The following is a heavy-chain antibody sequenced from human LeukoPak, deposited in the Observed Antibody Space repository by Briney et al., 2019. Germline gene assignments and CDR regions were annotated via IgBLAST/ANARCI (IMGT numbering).Heavy chain of an antibody. CDR1: GYSFTSYW. D-gene: IGHD3-22*01. CDR2: IYPGDSDT. J-gene: IGHJ1*01. CDR3: ARRTYYYDSSGYSQFEYFQH. Sequence: GESLKISCKGSGYSFTSYWIGWVRQMPGKGLEWMGIIYPGDSDTRYSPSFQGQVTISADKSISTAYLQWSSLKASDTAMYYCARRTYYYDSSGYSQFEYFQHWGQGTLVTVS. V-gene: IGHV5-51*01.